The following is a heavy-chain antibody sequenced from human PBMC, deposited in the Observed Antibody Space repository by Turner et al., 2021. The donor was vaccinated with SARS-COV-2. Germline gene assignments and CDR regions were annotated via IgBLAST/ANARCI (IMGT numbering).Heavy chain of an antibody. V-gene: IGHV3-21*01. J-gene: IGHJ3*02. D-gene: IGHD3-22*01. CDR1: GFTFSSYS. CDR2: ISSSGSYI. CDR3: ARWGPNYYDSSGYYPDAFDI. Sequence: EVQRVESGGGLVKPGGPLRLSCSASGFTFSSYSMNWVRQATGKGLEWVSSISSSGSYIYYVDSGKGRFTISRDNAKNSLYLQMNSLRAEDTAVYYCARWGPNYYDSSGYYPDAFDIWGQGTMVTVSS.